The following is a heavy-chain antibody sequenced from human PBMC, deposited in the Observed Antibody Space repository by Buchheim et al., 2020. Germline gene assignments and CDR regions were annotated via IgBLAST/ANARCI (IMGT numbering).Heavy chain of an antibody. V-gene: IGHV3-48*01. J-gene: IGHJ4*02. CDR3: ARETDYFDY. Sequence: DVQLVESGGDLVQPGGSLRLSCAASGFTFNIFSMNWVRQAPGKGREWVSYISPSGRPIYSTDSAKGRFTPSRDTAKNSLYLQMNNLRAEDTAVYYCARETDYFDYWGQGAL. CDR2: ISPSGRPI. CDR1: GFTFNIFS.